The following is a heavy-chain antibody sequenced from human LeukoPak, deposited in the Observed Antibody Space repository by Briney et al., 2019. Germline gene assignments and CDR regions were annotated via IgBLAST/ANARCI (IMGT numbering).Heavy chain of an antibody. D-gene: IGHD5-12*01. CDR3: TTKVIRGNSGDDYDD. CDR2: ISSDGNDK. CDR1: GISFASYW. J-gene: IGHJ4*02. Sequence: GGSLRLSCAASGISFASYWVTWVRQAPGKGLEWVALISSDGNDKLYGDSVKGRFTISRDDSKSTLYLQMNSLRAEDTAVYYCTTKVIRGNSGDDYDDWGQGTLVTVSS. V-gene: IGHV3-30*03.